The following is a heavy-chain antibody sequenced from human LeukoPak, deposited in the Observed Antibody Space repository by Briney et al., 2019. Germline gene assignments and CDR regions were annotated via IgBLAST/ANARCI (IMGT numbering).Heavy chain of an antibody. V-gene: IGHV3-33*01. CDR3: ARGQPRLGGIVVVPAAMGPYYFDY. CDR2: IWSDGSNK. Sequence: GGSLRLSCAASGFTFSDYGIHWVRQAPGKGLEWVAVIWSDGSNKYYADSVKGRFTISRDNSKKTLYLQMNGLRAEDTAVYYCARGQPRLGGIVVVPAAMGPYYFDYWGQGTLVTVSS. D-gene: IGHD2-2*01. J-gene: IGHJ4*02. CDR1: GFTFSDYG.